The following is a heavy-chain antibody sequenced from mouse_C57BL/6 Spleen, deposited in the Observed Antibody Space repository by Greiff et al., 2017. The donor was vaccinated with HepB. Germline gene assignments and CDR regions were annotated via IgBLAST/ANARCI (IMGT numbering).Heavy chain of an antibody. V-gene: IGHV1-82*01. J-gene: IGHJ2*01. CDR2: IYPGDGDT. CDR1: GYAFSSSW. Sequence: VQLQESGPELVKPGASVKISCKASGYAFSSSWMNWVKQRPGKGLEWIGRIYPGDGDTNYNGKFKGKATLTADKSSSTAYMQLSSLTSEDSAVYFCARRRTYYCSSSGFDYWGQGTTLTVSS. CDR3: ARRRTYYCSSSGFDY. D-gene: IGHD1-1*01.